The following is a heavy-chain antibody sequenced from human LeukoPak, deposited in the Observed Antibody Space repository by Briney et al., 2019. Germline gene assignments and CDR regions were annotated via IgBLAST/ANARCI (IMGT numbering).Heavy chain of an antibody. D-gene: IGHD3-10*01. Sequence: GGSLRLSCAASGFTFSSYSMSWVRQAPGKGLEWVSGINWNGGSTGYADSVKGRFTISRDNAKNSLYLQMNSLRAEDTALYYCARFGSGSYLGYYYYMDVWGKGTTVTVSS. CDR1: GFTFSSYS. V-gene: IGHV3-20*04. CDR3: ARFGSGSYLGYYYYMDV. CDR2: INWNGGST. J-gene: IGHJ6*03.